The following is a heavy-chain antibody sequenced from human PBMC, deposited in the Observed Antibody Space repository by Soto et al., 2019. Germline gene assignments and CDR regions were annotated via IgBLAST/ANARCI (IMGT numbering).Heavy chain of an antibody. V-gene: IGHV1-69*13. Sequence: SVKVSCKASGGTFSSYAISWVRQAPGQGLEWMGGIIPIFGTANYAQKFQGRVTITADESTSTAYMELSSLRSEDTAVYYCARVGAELGPRSRGWFDPWGQGTLVTVSS. CDR1: GGTFSSYA. J-gene: IGHJ5*02. CDR2: IIPIFGTA. CDR3: ARVGAELGPRSRGWFDP. D-gene: IGHD7-27*01.